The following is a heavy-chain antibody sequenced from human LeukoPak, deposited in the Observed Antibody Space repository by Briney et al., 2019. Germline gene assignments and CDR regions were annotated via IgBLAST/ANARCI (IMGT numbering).Heavy chain of an antibody. D-gene: IGHD1-26*01. Sequence: PSETLSLTCTVSGGSISSYYWSWIRQPPGKGLEWIGYIYYSGSTNYNPSLKSRVTISVDTSKNQFSLKLSSVTAADTAVYYCARDEGAPHAFDIWGQGTMVTVP. J-gene: IGHJ3*02. CDR2: IYYSGST. V-gene: IGHV4-59*01. CDR1: GGSISSYY. CDR3: ARDEGAPHAFDI.